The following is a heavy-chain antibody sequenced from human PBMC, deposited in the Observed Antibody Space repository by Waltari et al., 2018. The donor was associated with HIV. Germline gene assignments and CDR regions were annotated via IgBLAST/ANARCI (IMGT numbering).Heavy chain of an antibody. D-gene: IGHD6-19*01. Sequence: QVQLVESGGGVVQPGRSLILSCAASRFHFRSYAMHWVRQAPGKGLEWVAVISYYGDNKYYADSVKGRFTISRDNSKNTLYLQMNSLRAEDTAVYYCAKGASGWSPGYWGQGTLVTVSS. V-gene: IGHV3-30*18. CDR1: RFHFRSYA. J-gene: IGHJ4*02. CDR3: AKGASGWSPGY. CDR2: ISYYGDNK.